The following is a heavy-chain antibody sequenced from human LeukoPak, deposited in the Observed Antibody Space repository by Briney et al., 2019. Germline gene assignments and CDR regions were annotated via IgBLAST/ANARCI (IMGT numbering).Heavy chain of an antibody. V-gene: IGHV4-59*01. CDR1: GGSISSYY. CDR2: IYYSGST. CDR3: ARSQEYCSGGSCYEDWFDP. J-gene: IGHJ5*02. D-gene: IGHD2-15*01. Sequence: LSETLSLTCTVSGGSISSYYWSWIRQPPGKGLEWIGYIYYSGSTNYNPSLKSRVTISVDTSKNQFSLKLSSVTAADTAVYYCARSQEYCSGGSCYEDWFDPWGQGTLVTVSS.